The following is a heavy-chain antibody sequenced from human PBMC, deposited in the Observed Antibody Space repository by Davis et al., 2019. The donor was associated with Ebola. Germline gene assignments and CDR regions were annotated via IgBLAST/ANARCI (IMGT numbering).Heavy chain of an antibody. CDR3: ARGDYSDGSFADAFDV. V-gene: IGHV3-33*05. Sequence: GESLKISCAASGFTFSSYGMHWVRQAPGKGLEWVAVISYDGSNKYYADSVKGRFTISRDNSKNSLYLQMNSLRAEDTAVYYCARGDYSDGSFADAFDVWGRGTVVTVSS. CDR2: ISYDGSNK. J-gene: IGHJ3*01. CDR1: GFTFSSYG. D-gene: IGHD3-22*01.